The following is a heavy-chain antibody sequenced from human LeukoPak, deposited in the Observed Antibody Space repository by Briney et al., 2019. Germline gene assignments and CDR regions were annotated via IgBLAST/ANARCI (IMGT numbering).Heavy chain of an antibody. CDR3: ARGSSTTEYCFDY. Sequence: ASVTVSCTASGGTFSRYAINWVRQAPGQGLEWMGGIIPIFGTANYAQKFQGRVTITADESTSTAYMELSSLRSEDTAVYYCARGSSTTEYCFDYWGQGTLVTVSS. V-gene: IGHV1-69*13. D-gene: IGHD1-1*01. CDR1: GGTFSRYA. CDR2: IIPIFGTA. J-gene: IGHJ4*02.